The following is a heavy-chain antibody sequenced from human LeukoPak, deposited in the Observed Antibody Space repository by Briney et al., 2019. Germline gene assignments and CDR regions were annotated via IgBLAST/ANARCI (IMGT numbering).Heavy chain of an antibody. J-gene: IGHJ6*02. Sequence: GGSLGLSCAASGFTFSDYYMSWIRQAPGKGLEWVSYISSSGSTIYYADSVKGRFTISRDNAKNSLYLQMDSLRAEDTAVYYCARAADRYFDWLLYDPYYYGMDVWGQGTTVTVSS. CDR2: ISSSGSTI. CDR3: ARAADRYFDWLLYDPYYYGMDV. V-gene: IGHV3-11*01. D-gene: IGHD3-9*01. CDR1: GFTFSDYY.